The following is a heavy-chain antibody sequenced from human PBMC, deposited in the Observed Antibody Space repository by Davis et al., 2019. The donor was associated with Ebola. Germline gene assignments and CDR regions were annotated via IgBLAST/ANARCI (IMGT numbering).Heavy chain of an antibody. CDR2: ISAYNGNT. J-gene: IGHJ5*02. D-gene: IGHD3-3*01. CDR3: PRVTYYDSFDP. CDR1: GYTLTSYG. Sequence: ASVQVPCKASGYTLTSYGISWVRQAPGQGLEWMGWISAYNGNTNYAQKLQGRVTTTTDTSTSTAYMELRSLRSDDTAVYSCPRVTYYDSFDPWGQGTLVTISS. V-gene: IGHV1-18*01.